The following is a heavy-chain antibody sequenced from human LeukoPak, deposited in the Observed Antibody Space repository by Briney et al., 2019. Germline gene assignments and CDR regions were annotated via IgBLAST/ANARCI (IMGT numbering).Heavy chain of an antibody. CDR1: GFTFSSYA. V-gene: IGHV3-23*01. CDR3: AKVRLLWFRELLFSPDFDY. CDR2: ISGSGGNA. D-gene: IGHD3-10*01. J-gene: IGHJ4*02. Sequence: GGSLRLSCAASGFTFSSYAMSWVRQAPGKGLEWVSAISGSGGNAFYAGSVKGRFTISRDNSKNTLYLQMNSLRAEDTAVYYCAKVRLLWFRELLFSPDFDYWGQRTLVTVSS.